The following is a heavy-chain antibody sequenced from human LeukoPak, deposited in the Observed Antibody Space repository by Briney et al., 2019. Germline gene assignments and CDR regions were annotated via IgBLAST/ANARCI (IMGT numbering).Heavy chain of an antibody. D-gene: IGHD5-24*01. Sequence: ASVRVSCKASAYTFTGYYIHWVRQAPGHGLEWMGWINPDTGGTYHEQRFQGRVTMTRDTSISTAYMELSRLRSDDTAVYYCARGATRGREISLGYWGQGTLVTVSS. CDR3: ARGATRGREISLGY. CDR1: AYTFTGYY. CDR2: INPDTGGT. J-gene: IGHJ4*02. V-gene: IGHV1-2*02.